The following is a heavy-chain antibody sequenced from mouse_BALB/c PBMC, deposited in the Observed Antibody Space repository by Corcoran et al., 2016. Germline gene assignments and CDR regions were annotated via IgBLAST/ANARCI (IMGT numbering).Heavy chain of an antibody. CDR1: GYSFTDYI. D-gene: IGHD2-4*01. Sequence: EIQLQQTGPELVKPGASVKISCKASGYSFTDYIMLWVKQSHGKSREWIGNINPYYGSTSYNLKFKGKATLTVDKSSSTAYMQLNSLTSEDSAVYYCARRDYDHWYFDVWGAGTTVTVSS. CDR3: ARRDYDHWYFDV. V-gene: IGHV1-39*01. CDR2: INPYYGST. J-gene: IGHJ1*01.